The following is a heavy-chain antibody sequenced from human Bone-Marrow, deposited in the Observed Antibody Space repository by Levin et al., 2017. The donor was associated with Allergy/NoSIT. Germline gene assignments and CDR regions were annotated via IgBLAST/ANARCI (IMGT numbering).Heavy chain of an antibody. Sequence: QTGGSLRLSCAASGFTFSGSAMHWVRQASGKGLEWVGRIRSKANSYATAYAASVKGRFTISRDDSKNTAYLQMNSLKTEDTAVYYCTLRNYYYYYGMDVWGQGTTVTVSS. V-gene: IGHV3-73*01. CDR3: TLRNYYYYYGMDV. CDR1: GFTFSGSA. CDR2: IRSKANSYAT. J-gene: IGHJ6*02.